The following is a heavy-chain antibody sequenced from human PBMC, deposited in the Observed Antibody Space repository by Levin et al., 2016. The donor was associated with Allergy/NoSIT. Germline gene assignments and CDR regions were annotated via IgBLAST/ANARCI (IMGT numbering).Heavy chain of an antibody. CDR2: LSNTGGGT. V-gene: IGHV3-23*01. CDR1: GFAFSSYA. Sequence: GESLKISCAASGFAFSSYAMTWVRQAPGKGLQWVSTLSNTGGGTYYADSVRGRFTISRDNSKNTLYLQMNSLRAEDTAVYYCAKLKGYNDYGDPLDVFDIWGQGTMVAVSS. CDR3: AKLKGYNDYGDPLDVFDI. D-gene: IGHD4-17*01. J-gene: IGHJ3*02.